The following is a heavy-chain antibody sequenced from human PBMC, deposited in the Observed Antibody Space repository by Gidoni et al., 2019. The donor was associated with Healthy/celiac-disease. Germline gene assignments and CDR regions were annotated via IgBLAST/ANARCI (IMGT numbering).Heavy chain of an antibody. Sequence: QVQLQQSGPGLVKPSQTLSLTCAISGDSVSSNSAAWNWIRQSPSRGLEWLGRTYYRSKWYNDYAVSVKSRITINPDTSKNQFSLQLNSVTPEDTAVYYCARQRLGGNSGWYMSDAFDIWGQGTMVTVSS. J-gene: IGHJ3*02. V-gene: IGHV6-1*01. CDR2: TYYRSKWYN. CDR3: ARQRLGGNSGWYMSDAFDI. CDR1: GDSVSSNSAA. D-gene: IGHD6-19*01.